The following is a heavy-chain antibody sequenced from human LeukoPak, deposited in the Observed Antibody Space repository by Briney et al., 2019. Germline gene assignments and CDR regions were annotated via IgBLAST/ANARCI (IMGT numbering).Heavy chain of an antibody. CDR1: GGTFSSYA. D-gene: IGHD3-10*01. J-gene: IGHJ6*02. CDR2: IIPIFGTA. CDR3: ARAMVRGVIDMYYYGMDV. Sequence: SVKVSCKASGGTFSSYAISWVRQAPGQGLEWMGGIIPIFGTANCAQKFQGRVTITADESTSTAYMELSSLRSEDTAVYYCARAMVRGVIDMYYYGMDVWGQGTTVTVSS. V-gene: IGHV1-69*13.